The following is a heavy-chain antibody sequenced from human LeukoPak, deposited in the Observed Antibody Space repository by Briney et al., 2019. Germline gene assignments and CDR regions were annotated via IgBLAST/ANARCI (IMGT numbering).Heavy chain of an antibody. CDR2: IKRDGSEK. CDR1: GFTFSNYW. J-gene: IGHJ4*02. CDR3: VRGLGSYQFDY. Sequence: GGSLRLSCAASGFTFSNYWMSWVRQAPGKGLEWVANIKRDGSEKHYVDFLKGRFTISRDNAKNSLYLQMNSLRADDTAVYYCVRGLGSYQFDYWGQGTLVTVAS. D-gene: IGHD2-2*01. V-gene: IGHV3-7*01.